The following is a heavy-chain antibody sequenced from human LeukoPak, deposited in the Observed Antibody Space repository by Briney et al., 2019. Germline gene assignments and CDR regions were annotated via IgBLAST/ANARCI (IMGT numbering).Heavy chain of an antibody. D-gene: IGHD2-15*01. CDR2: IYPGDSDT. V-gene: IGHV5-51*01. CDR3: TRQEVVVAAIDY. J-gene: IGHJ4*02. CDR1: GYRFTSYW. Sequence: GESLKISCKGSGYRFTSYWIGWVRQMPGKGLEWMGIIYPGDSDTRYSPSFQGQVTISADKSISTAYLQWSSRKASDTAMYYCTRQEVVVAAIDYWGQGTLVTVSS.